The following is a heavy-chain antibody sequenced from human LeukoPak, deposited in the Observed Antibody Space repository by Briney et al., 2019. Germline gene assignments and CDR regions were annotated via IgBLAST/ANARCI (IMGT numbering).Heavy chain of an antibody. V-gene: IGHV4/OR15-8*01. D-gene: IGHD3-16*01. CDR1: GGSISSTNW. Sequence: SETLSLTCVVSGGSISSTNWWNWVRQPPGKGLEWIGEVYHSGTANYNASLKSRVTISVDTSKNQFSLKLSSVTAADTAVYYCARDVRGSSWFDPWGQGTLVTVSS. CDR3: ARDVRGSSWFDP. CDR2: VYHSGTA. J-gene: IGHJ5*02.